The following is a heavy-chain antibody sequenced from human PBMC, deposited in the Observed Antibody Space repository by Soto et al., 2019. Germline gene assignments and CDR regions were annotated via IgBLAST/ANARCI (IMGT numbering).Heavy chain of an antibody. Sequence: SGPTLVNPTETLTLTCTVSGFSLSNARMGVSWIRQPPGKALEWLAHIFSNDEKSYSTSLKSRLTISKDTSKSQVVLTMTNMEPVDTATYYCARLSIAVAGTGYAFDIWGQGTMVTVSS. CDR2: IFSNDEK. CDR3: ARLSIAVAGTGYAFDI. CDR1: GFSLSNARMG. V-gene: IGHV2-26*01. D-gene: IGHD6-19*01. J-gene: IGHJ3*02.